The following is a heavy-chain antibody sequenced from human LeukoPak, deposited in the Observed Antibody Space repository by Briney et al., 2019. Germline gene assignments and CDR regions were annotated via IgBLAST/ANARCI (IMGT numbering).Heavy chain of an antibody. D-gene: IGHD2-2*02. CDR3: ARDTLDIVVVPAAIRYYYYGMDV. Sequence: ASVKVSCKASGYTFTSYGISWVRQAPGQGLEWMGWISAYNGNTNYAQKLQGRVTMTTDTSTSTAYMELRSLRSDDTAVYYCARDTLDIVVVPAAIRYYYYGMDVWGQGTTVTVSS. J-gene: IGHJ6*02. V-gene: IGHV1-18*01. CDR1: GYTFTSYG. CDR2: ISAYNGNT.